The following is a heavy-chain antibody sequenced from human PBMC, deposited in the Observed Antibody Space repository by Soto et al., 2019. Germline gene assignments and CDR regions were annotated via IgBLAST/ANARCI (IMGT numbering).Heavy chain of an antibody. Sequence: PSQALSITCASSGDSVSSNIAAWNWIRQSPSRGLEWLGRTYYRSKWYNDYAGSAKSRIIINPDTSKNQYSLQLNSVTPEDTAVYYCAMGTGTFEYWGQGILVTVSS. J-gene: IGHJ4*02. CDR3: AMGTGTFEY. V-gene: IGHV6-1*01. D-gene: IGHD1-1*01. CDR2: TYYRSKWYN. CDR1: GDSVSSNIAA.